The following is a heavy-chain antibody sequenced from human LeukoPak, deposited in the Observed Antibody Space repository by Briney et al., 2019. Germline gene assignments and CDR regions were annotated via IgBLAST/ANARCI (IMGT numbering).Heavy chain of an antibody. CDR3: AVTTVTSLLNY. Sequence: PSETLSLTCSVSGDSISSGSFYWSWIRQPAGRGLEWIGRIYPSGSTNYNPSLKSRVTISLDTSKNQFSLKLSSVTAADTAVYYCAVTTVTSLLNYWGQGTLVTVSS. D-gene: IGHD4-17*01. V-gene: IGHV4-61*02. CDR1: GDSISSGSFY. CDR2: IYPSGST. J-gene: IGHJ4*02.